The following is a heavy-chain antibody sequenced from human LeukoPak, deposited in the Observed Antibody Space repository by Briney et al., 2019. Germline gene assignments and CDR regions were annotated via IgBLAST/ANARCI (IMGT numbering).Heavy chain of an antibody. CDR2: IYYSGST. Sequence: PSETLSLTCTVSGGSISSYYWSWIRQPPGKGLEWIGYIYYSGSTNYNPSLKSRVTISVDTSRNQFSLKLSSVTAADTAVYYCARAARCYYDTIGAFDVWGQGTMVTVSS. V-gene: IGHV4-59*01. CDR3: ARAARCYYDTIGAFDV. CDR1: GGSISSYY. J-gene: IGHJ3*01. D-gene: IGHD3-22*01.